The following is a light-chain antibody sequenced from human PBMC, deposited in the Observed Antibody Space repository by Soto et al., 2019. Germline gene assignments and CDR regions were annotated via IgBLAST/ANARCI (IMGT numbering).Light chain of an antibody. CDR3: QSYDSSLSAHYV. CDR1: SSNIGATYD. Sequence: QSVLTQPPSVSGAPGQRVTISCTGSSSNIGATYDVQWYQQLPGTAPKLLIYGNSNRPSGVPDRFSGSKSGTLASLAITGLQADDEADYYCQSYDSSLSAHYVFGTGTKLTVL. V-gene: IGLV1-40*01. J-gene: IGLJ1*01. CDR2: GNS.